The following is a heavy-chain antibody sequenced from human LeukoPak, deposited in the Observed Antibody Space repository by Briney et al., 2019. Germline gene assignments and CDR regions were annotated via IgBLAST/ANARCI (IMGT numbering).Heavy chain of an antibody. J-gene: IGHJ4*02. CDR3: ARRYDCNRGVGDYFDY. D-gene: IGHD2/OR15-2a*01. V-gene: IGHV7-4-1*01. CDR1: GYTFTSCA. Sequence: ASAKVSCKHSGYTFTSCAIDWGRPAPGQGGEWVGWINTNTGNPTYIRSFSGRFVFSLDTTASTAYIRICSLGDEGTAVCYFARRYDCNRGVGDYFDYWGQGTLDTVPS. CDR2: INTNTGNP.